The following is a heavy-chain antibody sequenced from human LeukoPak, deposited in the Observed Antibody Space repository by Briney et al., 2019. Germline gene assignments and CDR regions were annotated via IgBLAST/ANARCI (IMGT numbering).Heavy chain of an antibody. CDR1: GGSMNSYY. CDR2: IYYSGST. J-gene: IGHJ4*02. Sequence: SETLSLTCSVSGGSMNSYYWSWIRQSPGKGLEWIGYIYYSGSTNYNPSLKSRVTISVDTSKNQFSLKLSSVTAADTAVYYCARHVWLQPFDYWGQGPLVTVSS. V-gene: IGHV4-59*08. D-gene: IGHD3-9*01. CDR3: ARHVWLQPFDY.